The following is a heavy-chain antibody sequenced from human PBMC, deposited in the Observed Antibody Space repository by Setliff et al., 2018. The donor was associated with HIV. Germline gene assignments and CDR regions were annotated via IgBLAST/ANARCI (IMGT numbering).Heavy chain of an antibody. CDR1: GDSINSGNYY. J-gene: IGHJ4*02. V-gene: IGHV4-31*03. D-gene: IGHD3-10*01. Sequence: SETLSLTCTVSGDSINSGNYYWSWIRQHPGKGLEWIGYIYYSGSTYYSPSLKSRVTISEDTSKNQFSLNMRSVTAADTAVYYCATSPAGEILGSRPFYFDYWGQGTLVTVSS. CDR3: ATSPAGEILGSRPFYFDY. CDR2: IYYSGST.